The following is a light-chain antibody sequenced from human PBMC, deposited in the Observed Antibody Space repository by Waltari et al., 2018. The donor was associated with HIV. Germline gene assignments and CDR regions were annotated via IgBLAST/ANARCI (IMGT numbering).Light chain of an antibody. CDR1: TSNIGSNY. CDR3: VTWDDSLRGVV. CDR2: RND. V-gene: IGLV1-47*01. Sequence: SVVTQPPSASGTPGQRVTISCSGNTSNIGSNYVFWYQHLPGTAPKLLIHRNDQRPSGVPDRFSGSTSGTSASLANSGLRSEDEADYYCVTWDDSLRGVVFGGGTKVAVL. J-gene: IGLJ2*01.